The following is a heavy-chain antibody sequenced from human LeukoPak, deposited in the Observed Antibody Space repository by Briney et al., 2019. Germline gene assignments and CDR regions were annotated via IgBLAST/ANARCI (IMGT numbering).Heavy chain of an antibody. CDR1: GGSISSYY. V-gene: IGHV4-59*01. J-gene: IGHJ1*01. CDR2: IYYSGST. D-gene: IGHD3-22*01. Sequence: NPSETLSLTCTVSGGSISSYYWSWIRQPPGKGLEWIGYIYYSGSTNYNPSLKSRVTISVDTSKNQLSLKLSSVTAADTAVYYCARLKYYYDSSGYRAEYFQHWGQGTLVTASS. CDR3: ARLKYYYDSSGYRAEYFQH.